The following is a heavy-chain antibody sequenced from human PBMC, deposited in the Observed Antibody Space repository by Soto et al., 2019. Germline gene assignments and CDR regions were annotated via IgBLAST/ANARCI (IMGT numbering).Heavy chain of an antibody. Sequence: GGSLRLSCAASGFTFSSYAMHWVRQAPGKGLEWVAVISYDGSNKYYADSVKGRFTISRDNSKNTLYLQMNSLRAEDTAVYYCAGGSFRPEDGMDVWGQGTTVTVSS. CDR2: ISYDGSNK. V-gene: IGHV3-30-3*01. J-gene: IGHJ6*02. CDR1: GFTFSSYA. CDR3: AGGSFRPEDGMDV. D-gene: IGHD3-10*01.